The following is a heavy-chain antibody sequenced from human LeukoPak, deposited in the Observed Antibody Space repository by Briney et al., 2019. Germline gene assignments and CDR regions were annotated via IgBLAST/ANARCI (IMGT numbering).Heavy chain of an antibody. D-gene: IGHD1-26*01. V-gene: IGHV3-74*01. CDR2: LSSDGSST. CDR3: VRSLSGAIHL. CDR1: GFTFTSYW. J-gene: IGHJ3*01. Sequence: PGGSLRLSCADSGFTFTSYWPHCVRQTPGKGLVWVSRLSSDGSSTNYADSVKGRFTISRDNAKNTLHLQMNSLRVEDTAIYYCVRSLSGAIHLWGQGTMVTVSS.